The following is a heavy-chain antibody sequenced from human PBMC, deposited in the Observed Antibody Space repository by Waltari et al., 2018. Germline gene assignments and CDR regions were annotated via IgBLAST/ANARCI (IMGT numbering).Heavy chain of an antibody. V-gene: IGHV4-39*07. CDR3: ARVRVQGNHPVWFDP. J-gene: IGHJ5*02. Sequence: QLQLQESGPGLVKPSETLSLTCTVSGDSISRSPFYWGWIRQPPGKGLEWFASTPDSGSTFYNSSLKSRVTMSVDTSKSQFSLKLSSVTAADTAMYYCARVRVQGNHPVWFDPWGQGTLVTVSS. D-gene: IGHD4-17*01. CDR1: GDSISRSPFY. CDR2: TPDSGST.